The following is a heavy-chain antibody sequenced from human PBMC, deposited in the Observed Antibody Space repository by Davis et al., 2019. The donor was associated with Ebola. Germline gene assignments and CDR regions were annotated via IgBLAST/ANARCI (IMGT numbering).Heavy chain of an antibody. J-gene: IGHJ6*02. D-gene: IGHD5-18*01. CDR3: ARGWLRGGMDV. Sequence: HSQTLSLTCSLSAVRFSLHLSGWNWIRQSPSRGLEWLGRTYYNSKWYSDYATSVRGRITINADTSKNQFSLQLNSVTPEDTALYYCARGWLRGGMDVWGEGTTVTV. CDR1: AVRFSLHLSG. CDR2: TYYNSKWYS. V-gene: IGHV6-1*01.